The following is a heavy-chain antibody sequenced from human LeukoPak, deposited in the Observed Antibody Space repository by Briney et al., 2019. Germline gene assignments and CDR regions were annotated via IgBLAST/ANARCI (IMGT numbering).Heavy chain of an antibody. D-gene: IGHD5-12*01. J-gene: IGHJ4*02. Sequence: GGSLRLSCAASGFTFSSYRMHWVRQAPGKGLVWVSRINSDGSSITYADSVKGRFTISRDNAKNTLYLQMNSLRVEDTAVYYCAREGRVSGYDFDCWGQGTLVTVSS. CDR3: AREGRVSGYDFDC. CDR1: GFTFSSYR. CDR2: INSDGSSI. V-gene: IGHV3-74*03.